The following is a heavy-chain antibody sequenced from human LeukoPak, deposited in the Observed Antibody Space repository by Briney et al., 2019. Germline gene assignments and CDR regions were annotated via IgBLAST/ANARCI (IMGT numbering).Heavy chain of an antibody. J-gene: IGHJ4*02. CDR3: ASGPGGGHDY. V-gene: IGHV4-4*07. CDR1: GGPISSYF. CDR2: ICSSGST. D-gene: IGHD3-16*01. Sequence: PETPSDPRRVSGGPISSYFGSWIGQPAGKGLEWIGRICSSGSTKYNPSLKSRVTMSVDTSKNQFSLKLSSVTAADTAVYYCASGPGGGHDYWGQGTLVTVSS.